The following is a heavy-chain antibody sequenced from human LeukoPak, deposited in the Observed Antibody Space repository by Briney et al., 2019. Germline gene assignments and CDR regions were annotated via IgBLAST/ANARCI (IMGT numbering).Heavy chain of an antibody. CDR2: ISGSGGST. J-gene: IGHJ4*02. CDR3: ANLIAVAGTYFDY. CDR1: GFTFSSYA. Sequence: QAGGSRRLACAVSGFTFSSYAMSWVSQAPGKGLEWVSAISGSGGSTYYADSVKGRFTISRDNSKNTLYLQMNSLRAEDTAVYYCANLIAVAGTYFDYWGQGTLVTVSS. D-gene: IGHD6-19*01. V-gene: IGHV3-23*01.